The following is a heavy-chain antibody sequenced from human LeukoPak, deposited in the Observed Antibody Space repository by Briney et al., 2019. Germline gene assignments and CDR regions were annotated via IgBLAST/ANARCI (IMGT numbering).Heavy chain of an antibody. CDR1: GGSISSYY. CDR3: ARDARQLERRDYYYGMDV. CDR2: IYTSGST. Sequence: SETLSLTCTVSGGSISSYYWSWIRQPAGKGLEWIGRIYTSGSTNYNPSLKSRVTMSVDTSKNQYSLKLSSVTAADTAAYYCARDARQLERRDYYYGMDVWGQGTTVTVSS. J-gene: IGHJ6*02. V-gene: IGHV4-4*07. D-gene: IGHD1-1*01.